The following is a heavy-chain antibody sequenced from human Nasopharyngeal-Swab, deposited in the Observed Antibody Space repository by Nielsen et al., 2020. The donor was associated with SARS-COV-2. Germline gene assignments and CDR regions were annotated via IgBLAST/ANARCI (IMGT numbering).Heavy chain of an antibody. V-gene: IGHV3-64*01. CDR2: ISSNGGST. CDR3: ARDSPAASYYYYGMDV. Sequence: GESLKISCAASGFTFSSYAMHWVRQAPGKGLEYVSAISSNGGSTYYANSVKGRFTISRDNSKNTLYLQMNSLRAEDTAVYYCARDSPAASYYYYGMDVWGQGTTVTVSS. J-gene: IGHJ6*02. D-gene: IGHD2-2*01. CDR1: GFTFSSYA.